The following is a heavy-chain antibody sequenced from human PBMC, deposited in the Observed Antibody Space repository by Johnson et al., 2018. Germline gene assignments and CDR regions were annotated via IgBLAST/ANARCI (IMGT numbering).Heavy chain of an antibody. Sequence: QVQLQESGPGLVKPSETLSLTCSVSGDSISPSKYYWSWVRQPPGKGLEWIGSIYHYGSTFYNPSLKSRVTISVDTSKNQFSLGLNSVPAPDTAVYYCARGRSQYSSGNDQLEVWGQGTMVTVSS. CDR3: ARGRSQYSSGNDQLEV. CDR2: IYHYGST. D-gene: IGHD1-26*01. V-gene: IGHV4-39*07. J-gene: IGHJ3*01. CDR1: GDSISPSKYY.